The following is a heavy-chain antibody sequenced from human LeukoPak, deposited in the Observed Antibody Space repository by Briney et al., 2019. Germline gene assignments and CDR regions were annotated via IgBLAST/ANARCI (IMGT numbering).Heavy chain of an antibody. Sequence: GGSLRLSCAASGFTFSSYAMHWVRQAPGKGLEWVAVISYDGSNKYYADSVKGRFTISRDNSKNTLYLQMNSLRAEDTAVYYCARNIVVVAATPGYFDLWGRGTLVTVSS. D-gene: IGHD2-15*01. CDR1: GFTFSSYA. V-gene: IGHV3-30-3*01. CDR2: ISYDGSNK. CDR3: ARNIVVVAATPGYFDL. J-gene: IGHJ2*01.